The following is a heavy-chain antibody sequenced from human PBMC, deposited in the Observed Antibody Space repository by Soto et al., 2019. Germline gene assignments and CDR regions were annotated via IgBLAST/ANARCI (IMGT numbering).Heavy chain of an antibody. V-gene: IGHV3-30*18. Sequence: GGSLRLSCEGSGLTFSTAYMSWVRQAPGKGLEWVAVIAFDGSDEYYGDSVKGRFSISRDNSKSTLYLQMNSLRPEDAAVYYCAKGLYSYGSSYFESWGQGTLVTVSS. CDR2: IAFDGSDE. CDR3: AKGLYSYGSSYFES. J-gene: IGHJ4*02. CDR1: GLTFSTAY. D-gene: IGHD5-18*01.